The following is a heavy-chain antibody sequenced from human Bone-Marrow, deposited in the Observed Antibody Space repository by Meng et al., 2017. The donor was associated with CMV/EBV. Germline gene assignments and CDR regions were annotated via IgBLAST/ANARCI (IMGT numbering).Heavy chain of an antibody. D-gene: IGHD3-22*01. V-gene: IGHV1-3*01. CDR1: FTSDA. CDR2: INAGNGNT. CDR3: ARSTYYYDSSGYDKSYYFDY. Sequence: FTSDAMHWVRQAPGQRLEWMGWINAGNGNTKYSQKFQGRVTITRDTSASKDYMELSSLRSEDTTVYYCARSTYYYDSSGYDKSYYFDYWGQGTLVTVSS. J-gene: IGHJ4*02.